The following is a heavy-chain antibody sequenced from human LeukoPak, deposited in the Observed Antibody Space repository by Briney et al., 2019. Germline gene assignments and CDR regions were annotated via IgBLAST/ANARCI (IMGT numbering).Heavy chain of an antibody. Sequence: PSETLSLTCAVSGYSISSGYYWGWIRQPPGKGLEWIGSIYHSGSTYYNPSLKSRVTISVDTSKNQFSLTLSSVTAADTAVYYCARHRDYSSSDYWGQGTLVTVSS. CDR3: ARHRDYSSSDY. V-gene: IGHV4-38-2*01. D-gene: IGHD6-6*01. J-gene: IGHJ4*02. CDR2: IYHSGST. CDR1: GYSISSGYY.